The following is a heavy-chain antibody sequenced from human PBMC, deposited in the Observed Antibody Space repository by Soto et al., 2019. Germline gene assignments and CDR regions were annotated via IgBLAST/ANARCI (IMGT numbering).Heavy chain of an antibody. J-gene: IGHJ3*01. CDR1: GFIFRHYG. D-gene: IGHD1-1*01. CDR3: AKRLTTSGSAVFEV. Sequence: QVQLVESGGGVVQPGRSLRLSCAASGFIFRHYGMHWVCQAPGKGLEWAAVIAYDGTNAYYADSVKGRFTISRDNSNNTLYLQMNSLRADDTAVYYCAKRLTTSGSAVFEVWGLGTLVTVSS. CDR2: IAYDGTNA. V-gene: IGHV3-30*18.